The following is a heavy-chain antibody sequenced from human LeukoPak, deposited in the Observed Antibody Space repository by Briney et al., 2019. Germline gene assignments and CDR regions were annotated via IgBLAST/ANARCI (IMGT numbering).Heavy chain of an antibody. CDR2: ICSSSSYI. J-gene: IGHJ4*02. V-gene: IGHV3-21*05. CDR3: ARDHAPYGSGSYYPDY. D-gene: IGHD3-10*01. Sequence: GGSLRLSCAASGFTFSSYSMNWVRQAPGKGLEWVSYICSSSSYIYYADSVKGRFTISRDNAKNSLYQQMNSLRAEDTAVYYCARDHAPYGSGSYYPDYWGQGTLVTVSS. CDR1: GFTFSSYS.